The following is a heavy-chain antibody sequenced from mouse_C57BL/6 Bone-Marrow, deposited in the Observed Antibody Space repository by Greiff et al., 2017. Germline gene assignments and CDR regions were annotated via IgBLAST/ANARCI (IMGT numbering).Heavy chain of an antibody. Sequence: EVQLQQSGPVLVKPGASVKMSCKASGYTFTDYYMNWVKQSHGKSLGWIGVINPYNGGTSYNQKFKGKATLTVDKSSSTAYMELNSLTSEDSAVYYCASHGYYNYYAMDYWGQGTSVTVSS. CDR3: ASHGYYNYYAMDY. CDR1: GYTFTDYY. CDR2: INPYNGGT. J-gene: IGHJ4*01. V-gene: IGHV1-19*01. D-gene: IGHD2-3*01.